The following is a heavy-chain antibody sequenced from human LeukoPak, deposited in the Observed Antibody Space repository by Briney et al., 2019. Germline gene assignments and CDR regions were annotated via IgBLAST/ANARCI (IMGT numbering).Heavy chain of an antibody. V-gene: IGHV3-9*01. Sequence: PGRSLRLSCAASRFTFDDYAMHWVRQAPGKGLEWVSGISWNSGSIGYADSVKGRFTISRDNAKNSLYLQMNSLRAEDTALYYCAKGTIMTTVTTDYMDVWGKGTTVTVSS. D-gene: IGHD4-11*01. J-gene: IGHJ6*03. CDR1: RFTFDDYA. CDR2: ISWNSGSI. CDR3: AKGTIMTTVTTDYMDV.